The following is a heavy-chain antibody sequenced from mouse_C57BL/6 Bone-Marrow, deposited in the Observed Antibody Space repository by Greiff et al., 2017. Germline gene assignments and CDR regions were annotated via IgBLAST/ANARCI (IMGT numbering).Heavy chain of an antibody. D-gene: IGHD1-1*01. CDR1: GFNINDDY. J-gene: IGHJ2*01. CDR3: TKVVHY. Sequence: EVKLMESGAELVRPGASVKLSCTASGFNINDDYMHWVKQRPEQGLEWIGWIDPENGDTEYASKFQGKATITADTSSNTAYLQLSSLTSEDSAVYYCTKVVHYWGQGTTLTVSS. CDR2: IDPENGDT. V-gene: IGHV14-4*01.